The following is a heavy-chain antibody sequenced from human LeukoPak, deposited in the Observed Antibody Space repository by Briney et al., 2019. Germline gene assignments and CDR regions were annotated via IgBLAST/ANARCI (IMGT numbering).Heavy chain of an antibody. CDR3: ARDMLLGRPDYMDV. V-gene: IGHV3-30*04. Sequence: PGGSLRLSCLASGFSFSTYDIHWVRQAPGKGLEWIAVISTDGITKFYTDSVKGRFTISRDNSKNTLYLQMYSLRAEDTAVYYCARDMLLGRPDYMDVWGKGTTATVSS. J-gene: IGHJ6*03. CDR1: GFSFSTYD. D-gene: IGHD3-16*01. CDR2: ISTDGITK.